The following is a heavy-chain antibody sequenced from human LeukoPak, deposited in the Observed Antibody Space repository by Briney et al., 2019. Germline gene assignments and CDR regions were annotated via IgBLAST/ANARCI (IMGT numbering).Heavy chain of an antibody. CDR1: GFTFSSYA. CDR3: AKDLAGCSSTSCYYFDY. Sequence: GGSLRLSCAASGFTFSSYAMSWVRQAPGKGLEWVSAISGSGGSTYYADSVKGRFTISRDNSKNTLYLQMNSLRAEDTAVYYCAKDLAGCSSTSCYYFDYWGQGTLVTVSS. J-gene: IGHJ4*02. V-gene: IGHV3-23*01. CDR2: ISGSGGST. D-gene: IGHD2-2*01.